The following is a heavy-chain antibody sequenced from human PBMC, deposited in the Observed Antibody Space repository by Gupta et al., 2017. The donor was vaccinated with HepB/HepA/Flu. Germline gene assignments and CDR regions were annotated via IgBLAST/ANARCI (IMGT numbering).Heavy chain of an antibody. CDR2: IFPRDSDT. Sequence: EVQLVQSGAEVEKPGESLKISCKGSGYSFTSYWIGWVRQMPGKGLEWMGIIFPRDSDTRYSPSFQGQVTISVDRSINTAYLQWSSLKASDTAMYYCATQGDCSGGRCYSWGQGTLVTVSS. CDR1: GYSFTSYW. D-gene: IGHD2-15*01. J-gene: IGHJ4*02. V-gene: IGHV5-51*01. CDR3: ATQGDCSGGRCYS.